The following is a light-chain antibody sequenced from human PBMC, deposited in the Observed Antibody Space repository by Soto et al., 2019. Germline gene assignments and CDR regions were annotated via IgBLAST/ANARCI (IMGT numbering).Light chain of an antibody. CDR3: QSYDKSLSGSI. J-gene: IGLJ2*01. CDR1: SSNIGAGYH. Sequence: QSVLTQPPSVSGAPGQRVTISCTGISSNIGAGYHVHWYLHLPGTAPKLLIYGNSDRPSGVPDRFSGSKSGTSASLTITGLQAEDEAHYYCQSYDKSLSGSIFGGGTKLTVL. V-gene: IGLV1-40*01. CDR2: GNS.